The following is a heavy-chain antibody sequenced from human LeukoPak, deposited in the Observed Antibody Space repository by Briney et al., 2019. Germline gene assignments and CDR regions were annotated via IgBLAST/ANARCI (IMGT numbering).Heavy chain of an antibody. CDR2: ISGSGGST. CDR3: AKTRGYSSSSLDY. CDR1: GFTFSNYA. J-gene: IGHJ4*02. V-gene: IGHV3-23*01. D-gene: IGHD6-6*01. Sequence: GGSLRLSCAASGFTFSNYAMSWVRQAPGKGLEWVSAISGSGGSTYYADSVKGRFTISRDDSKNTLYLQMNSLRAEDTAIYYCAKTRGYSSSSLDYWGQGTLVTVSS.